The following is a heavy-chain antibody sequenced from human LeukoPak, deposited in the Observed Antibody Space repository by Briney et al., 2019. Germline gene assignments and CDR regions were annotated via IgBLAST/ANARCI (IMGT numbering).Heavy chain of an antibody. J-gene: IGHJ4*02. CDR2: IKSDGSST. V-gene: IGHV3-74*01. D-gene: IGHD3-16*01. CDR1: GFIFSDYW. CDR3: ARGGRYAYFLDY. Sequence: QPGGSLSLSCAASGFIFSDYWMHWVRQGPGKGLVWVSRIKSDGSSTSYAGSVKGRFTISRDNAKNTVYVHMNSLRDEDTAVYYCARGGRYAYFLDYWGQGTLVTVSS.